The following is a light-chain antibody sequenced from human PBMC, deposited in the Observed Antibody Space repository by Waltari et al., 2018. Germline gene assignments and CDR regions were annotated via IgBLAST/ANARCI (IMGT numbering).Light chain of an antibody. CDR3: QQYGRSPRT. V-gene: IGKV3-20*01. J-gene: IGKJ2*01. CDR2: GVS. Sequence: DSVLTQSPGTLSLSPGERATISCRASQKIDNNYLAWFQQKPGQAPRLLIYGVSSRATGIPDRLTGSGSGTDFTLTISRLEPEDFAVYYCQQYGRSPRTFGQGTNLEIK. CDR1: QKIDNNY.